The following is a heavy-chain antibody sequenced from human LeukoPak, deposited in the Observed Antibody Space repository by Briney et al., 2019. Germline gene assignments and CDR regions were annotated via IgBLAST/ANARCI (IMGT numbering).Heavy chain of an antibody. V-gene: IGHV3-30*03. CDR2: ISYDGSNK. D-gene: IGHD3-10*01. CDR3: TRGNYYGQDY. Sequence: QAGGSLRLSCAASGFTFSSYGMHWVRQAPGKGLEWVAVISYDGSNKYYADSVKGRFTISRDNAKNTLYLQMNSLRAEDTAVYYCTRGNYYGQDYWGQGTLVTVSS. CDR1: GFTFSSYG. J-gene: IGHJ4*02.